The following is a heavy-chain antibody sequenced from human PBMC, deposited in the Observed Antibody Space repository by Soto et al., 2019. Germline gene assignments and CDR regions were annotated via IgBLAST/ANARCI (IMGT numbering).Heavy chain of an antibody. Sequence: GASVKVSCKASGGTFSSYAISWVRQAPGQGLEWMEGIIPIFGTENYAQKFKGKVTITANESTSTAYMELSSLRSEDTAVYYCARGTVAGAFYFDYWGQGTLVTVSS. J-gene: IGHJ4*02. CDR2: IIPIFGTE. V-gene: IGHV1-69*13. CDR3: ARGTVAGAFYFDY. CDR1: GGTFSSYA. D-gene: IGHD6-19*01.